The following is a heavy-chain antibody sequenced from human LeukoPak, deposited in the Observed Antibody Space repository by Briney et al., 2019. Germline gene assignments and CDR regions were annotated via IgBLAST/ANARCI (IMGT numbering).Heavy chain of an antibody. D-gene: IGHD4-23*01. V-gene: IGHV1-46*01. CDR2: INPSDGGT. CDR3: ATINSGFDY. Sequence: ASVKVSCKASGYTFTSYYMHWVRQAPGQGLEWMGIINPSDGGTRYAQKFQGRVTMTRDTSTSIVDMELSSLRSEDTAVYYCATINSGFDYWGQGTLVTVSS. J-gene: IGHJ4*02. CDR1: GYTFTSYY.